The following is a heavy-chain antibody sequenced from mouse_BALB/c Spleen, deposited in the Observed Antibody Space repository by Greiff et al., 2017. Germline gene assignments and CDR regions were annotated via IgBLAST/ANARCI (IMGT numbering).Heavy chain of an antibody. CDR3: ARWGYYGSSPSYAMDY. V-gene: IGHV1-54*01. J-gene: IGHJ4*01. Sequence: QVQLQQSGAELVRPGTSVKVSCKASGYAFTNYLIAWVKQRPGQGLEWIGVINPGSGGTNYNEKFKGKATLTADNSSSTAYMQLSSLTSDDSAVYFCARWGYYGSSPSYAMDYWGQGTSVTVSS. CDR1: GYAFTNYL. D-gene: IGHD1-1*01. CDR2: INPGSGGT.